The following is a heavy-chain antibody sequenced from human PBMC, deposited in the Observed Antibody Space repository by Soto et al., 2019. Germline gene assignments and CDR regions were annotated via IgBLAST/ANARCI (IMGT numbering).Heavy chain of an antibody. CDR3: ARHGFGPLHGLVDV. CDR2: IMYSGYS. J-gene: IGHJ6*04. V-gene: IGHV4-59*08. Sequence: QVQLQESGPGLVKPSETLSLTCTVSGDSLTNYYCSWFRQPPGKGLEWIGYIMYSGYSAYNLSLKRRVTMSMDTSKTQFSLMLESLTATDTAVYYCARHGFGPLHGLVDVWGKGTTVIVSS. CDR1: GDSLTNYY. D-gene: IGHD3-10*01.